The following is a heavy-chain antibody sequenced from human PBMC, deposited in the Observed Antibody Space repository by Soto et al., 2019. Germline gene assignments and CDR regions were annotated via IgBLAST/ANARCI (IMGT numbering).Heavy chain of an antibody. Sequence: KPSETLSRTCAVSGYSISSGYYWGWIRQPPGKGLEWIGSIYHSGSTYYNPSLKSRVTISVDTSKNQFSLKLSSVTAADTAVYYCARSGGAVAAGGAADNWFDPWGQGTLVTVSS. V-gene: IGHV4-38-2*01. D-gene: IGHD6-13*01. CDR1: GYSISSGYY. CDR2: IYHSGST. CDR3: ARSGGAVAAGGAADNWFDP. J-gene: IGHJ5*02.